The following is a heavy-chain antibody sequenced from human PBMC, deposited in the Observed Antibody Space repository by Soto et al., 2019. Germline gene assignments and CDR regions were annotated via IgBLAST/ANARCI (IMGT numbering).Heavy chain of an antibody. Sequence: QVQLQESSPGLVKPSETLSLTCTVSGGSISSYYWRWIRQPPGKGLEWLGYIYYSGSTNYNPSLKSRVTISVDTSKNHFSLKLSSVTAADTAVYYCAGSTPVIAVAGPESRWFDPWGQGTLVTVSS. CDR2: IYYSGST. CDR3: AGSTPVIAVAGPESRWFDP. V-gene: IGHV4-59*01. D-gene: IGHD6-19*01. CDR1: GGSISSYY. J-gene: IGHJ5*02.